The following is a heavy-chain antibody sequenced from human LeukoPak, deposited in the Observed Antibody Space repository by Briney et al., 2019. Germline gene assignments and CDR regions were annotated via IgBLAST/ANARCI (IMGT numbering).Heavy chain of an antibody. Sequence: PSETLSLTCTVSGGSISSSSYYWGWIRKPPGKGLEWIESIYYSGSTYYNPSLKSRVTISVDTSKNQFSLKLSSVTAADTAVYYCARGVWGSYRYTGSFDYWGQGTLVTVSS. CDR1: GGSISSSSYY. D-gene: IGHD3-16*02. J-gene: IGHJ4*02. CDR2: IYYSGST. CDR3: ARGVWGSYRYTGSFDY. V-gene: IGHV4-39*01.